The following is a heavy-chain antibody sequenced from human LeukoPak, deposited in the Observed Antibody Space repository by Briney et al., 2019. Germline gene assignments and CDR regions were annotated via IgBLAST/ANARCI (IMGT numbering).Heavy chain of an antibody. CDR2: INPNNGDT. D-gene: IGHD3-22*01. J-gene: IGHJ4*02. V-gene: IGHV1-2*02. CDR3: ARRGYEFPDLDN. Sequence: ASVKVSCKASGYTFTGYYMHWVRQAPGQGLEWMGWINPNNGDTNFAQKFQGRVAMTRDTSMNTVYMELSSLRSDDTAVYYCARRGYEFPDLDNWGQGTLVTVSS. CDR1: GYTFTGYY.